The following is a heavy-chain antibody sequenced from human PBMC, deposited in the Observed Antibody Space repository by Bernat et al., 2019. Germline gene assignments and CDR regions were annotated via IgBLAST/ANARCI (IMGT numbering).Heavy chain of an antibody. CDR3: TTGAVAARSYWYFDL. D-gene: IGHD6-19*01. CDR2: IKSKTDGGTT. J-gene: IGHJ2*01. CDR1: GFTFSNAW. Sequence: EVQLVESGGGLVKPGGSLRLSCAASGFTFSNAWMSWVRQAPGKGLEWVGRIKSKTDGGTTDYAAPVKGRFTISRDDSKNTLYLQMISLKTEDTAVYYCTTGAVAARSYWYFDLWGRGTLVTVSS. V-gene: IGHV3-15*01.